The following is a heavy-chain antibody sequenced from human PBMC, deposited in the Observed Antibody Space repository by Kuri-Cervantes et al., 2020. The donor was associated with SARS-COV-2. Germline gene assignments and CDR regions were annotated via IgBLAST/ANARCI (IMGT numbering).Heavy chain of an antibody. J-gene: IGHJ3*02. CDR1: GFTFSSYA. Sequence: GGSLRLPCAASGFTFSSYAMHWVRQAPGKGLEWVAVISYDGRNKYYADSVKGRFTISRDNSKNTLYLQMNSLRAEDTAVYYCARDREWELLHAGAFDIWGQGTMVTVSS. D-gene: IGHD1-26*01. CDR3: ARDREWELLHAGAFDI. CDR2: ISYDGRNK. V-gene: IGHV3-30*04.